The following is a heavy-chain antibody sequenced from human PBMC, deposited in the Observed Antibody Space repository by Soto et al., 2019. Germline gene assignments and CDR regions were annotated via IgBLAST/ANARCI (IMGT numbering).Heavy chain of an antibody. Sequence: GASVKVSCKASGGTFSSYAISWVRQAPGQGLEWMGGIIPIFGTANYAQKFQGRVTITADTSISTAYMELSRLRSDDTAVYYCASYSGYAEQLRHSYYCMDVWGQGTTVTVSS. V-gene: IGHV1-69*06. J-gene: IGHJ6*02. CDR2: IIPIFGTA. D-gene: IGHD5-12*01. CDR1: GGTFSSYA. CDR3: ASYSGYAEQLRHSYYCMDV.